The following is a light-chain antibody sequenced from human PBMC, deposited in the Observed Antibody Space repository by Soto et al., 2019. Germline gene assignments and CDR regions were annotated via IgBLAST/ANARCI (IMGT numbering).Light chain of an antibody. CDR1: QSVSNNY. CDR2: GAS. J-gene: IGKJ1*01. V-gene: IGKV3-20*01. CDR3: QQYGSSGT. Sequence: EVVLTQSPGSLSLAAGERATLSWRASQSVSNNYLAWYQQKPGQAPRLLIYGASNRATGIPDRFSGSGSGTDFTLTISRLEPEDFAVYYCQQYGSSGTFGQGTNVDI.